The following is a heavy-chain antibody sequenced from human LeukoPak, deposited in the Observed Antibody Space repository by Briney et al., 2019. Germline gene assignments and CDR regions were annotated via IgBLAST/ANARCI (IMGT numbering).Heavy chain of an antibody. CDR3: TTDLGQWLVSGYFDY. CDR2: IKSKTDGGTT. J-gene: IGHJ4*02. D-gene: IGHD6-19*01. V-gene: IGHV3-15*01. Sequence: GGSLRLSCAASGFTFSNAWMSWVRQAPGKGLEWVGRIKSKTDGGTTDYAAPVKGRFTISRDDSKNTLYLRMNSLKTEDTAVYYCTTDLGQWLVSGYFDYWGQGTLVTVSS. CDR1: GFTFSNAW.